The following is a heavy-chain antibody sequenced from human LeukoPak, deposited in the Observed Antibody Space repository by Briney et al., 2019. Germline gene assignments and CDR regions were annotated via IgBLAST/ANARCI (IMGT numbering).Heavy chain of an antibody. D-gene: IGHD3-10*01. J-gene: IGHJ4*02. CDR3: ARVTAGWSGSGSYYYDY. Sequence: PGGSLRLSCVASGFSFSSYSMTWVRRAPGKGLEWVSSITSSSTLIYYADSLKGRFTISRDNAKNSLYLQMNSLRAEDTAVYYCARVTAGWSGSGSYYYDYWGQGTLVTVSS. V-gene: IGHV3-21*01. CDR2: ITSSSTLI. CDR1: GFSFSSYS.